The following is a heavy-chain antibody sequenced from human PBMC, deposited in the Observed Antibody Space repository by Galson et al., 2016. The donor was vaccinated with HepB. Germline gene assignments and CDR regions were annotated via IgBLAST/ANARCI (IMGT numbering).Heavy chain of an antibody. D-gene: IGHD1-20*01. V-gene: IGHV4-4*02. J-gene: IGHJ4*02. CDR1: GASITSDSW. CDR3: ARAVTGTTFDY. Sequence: SETLSLTCSVSGASITSDSWWSWVRQPPEKGLEWIGEVFHSGRNNFNPSLKSRLTISVDKSENDFSLNLSSVTAADTAIYYCARAVTGTTFDYWGQGTLVTVSS. CDR2: VFHSGRN.